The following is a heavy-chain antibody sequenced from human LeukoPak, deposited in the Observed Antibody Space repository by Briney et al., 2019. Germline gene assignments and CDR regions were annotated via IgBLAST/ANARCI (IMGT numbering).Heavy chain of an antibody. CDR3: AGDGYKTNWYFDL. CDR2: IYYSGST. V-gene: IGHV4-39*07. D-gene: IGHD5-24*01. CDR1: GGSISSSSYY. Sequence: SETLSLTCTVSGGSISSSSYYWGWIRQPPGKGLEWIGSIYYSGSTYYNPSLKSRVTISVDTSKNQFSLKLSSVTAADTAVYYCAGDGYKTNWYFDLWGRGTLVTVSS. J-gene: IGHJ2*01.